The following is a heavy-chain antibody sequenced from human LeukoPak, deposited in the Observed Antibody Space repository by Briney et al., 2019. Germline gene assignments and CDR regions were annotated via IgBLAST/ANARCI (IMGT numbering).Heavy chain of an antibody. CDR2: INPSGGST. J-gene: IGHJ5*02. CDR1: GYTFTSYY. Sequence: ASVKASCKASGYTFTSYYMHWVRQAPGQGLEWMGIINPSGGSTSYAQKFQGRVTMTRDTSTSTVYMELSSLRSEDTAVYYCARAGLLKAFDPWGQGTLVTVSS. D-gene: IGHD3-22*01. V-gene: IGHV1-46*01. CDR3: ARAGLLKAFDP.